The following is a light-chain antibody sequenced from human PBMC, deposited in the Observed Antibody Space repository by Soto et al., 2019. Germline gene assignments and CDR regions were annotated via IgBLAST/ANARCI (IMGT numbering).Light chain of an antibody. CDR3: SSYTSSSIDYV. CDR2: EVS. V-gene: IGLV2-14*01. CDR1: SSDVGGYNY. J-gene: IGLJ1*01. Sequence: QSVLTQPASVSGSPGQSITISCTGTSSDVGGYNYVSWYQQLPGKAPKLMIYEVSNRPSGVSNRFSGSKSGNTASLTISGLQAEDEADYYCSSYTSSSIDYVFGTGTKLTVL.